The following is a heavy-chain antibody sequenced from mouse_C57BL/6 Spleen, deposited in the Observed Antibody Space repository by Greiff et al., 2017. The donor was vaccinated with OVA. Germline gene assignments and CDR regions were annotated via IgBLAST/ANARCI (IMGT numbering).Heavy chain of an antibody. D-gene: IGHD1-1*01. J-gene: IGHJ3*01. V-gene: IGHV1-82*01. CDR2: IYPGYGDT. CDR1: GHPFSSPW. Sequence: VQPPQSGPEPVKPGASVKISRQASGHPFSSPWMNRVKPRPGKGLEWIGRIYPGYGDTYHHGKFKGKAPLTADKSSSTAYMQLSSLTSEDSAVYFCARSPTVDRFAYWGQGTLVTVSA. CDR3: ARSPTVDRFAY.